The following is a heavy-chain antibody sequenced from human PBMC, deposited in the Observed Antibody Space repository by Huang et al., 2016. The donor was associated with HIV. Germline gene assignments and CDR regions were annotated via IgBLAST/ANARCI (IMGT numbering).Heavy chain of an antibody. D-gene: IGHD6-6*01. CDR1: GGTFSTYA. V-gene: IGHV1-69*01. CDR3: ARGRTRSSLHDSYYGLDV. Sequence: QVQLVQSGAEVKKPGSSVKVSCKASGGTFSTYAISWVRQAPGQGLEWMGGIIPIFGTANYAQKFQGTVTITADEFTSTAYMELSSLRSEDTALYYCARGRTRSSLHDSYYGLDVWGQGTTVTVSS. J-gene: IGHJ6*02. CDR2: IIPIFGTA.